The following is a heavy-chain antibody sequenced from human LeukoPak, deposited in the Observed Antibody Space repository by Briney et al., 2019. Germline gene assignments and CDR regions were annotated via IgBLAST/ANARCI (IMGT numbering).Heavy chain of an antibody. CDR3: AKGAYSGYDFVY. CDR2: ISGSGGTT. J-gene: IGHJ4*02. D-gene: IGHD5-12*01. Sequence: PGGSLRLSCAASGFTFSSYAMSWVRQAPGKGLEWVSGISGSGGTTYYADSVQGRFTISRDNSKKTVFLQMSSLRAEDTAVYYCAKGAYSGYDFVYWGQGTLVTVSS. CDR1: GFTFSSYA. V-gene: IGHV3-23*01.